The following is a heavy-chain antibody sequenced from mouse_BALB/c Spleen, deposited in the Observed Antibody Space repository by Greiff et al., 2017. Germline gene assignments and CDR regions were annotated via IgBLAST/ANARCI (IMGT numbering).Heavy chain of an antibody. CDR1: GYTFTSYW. J-gene: IGHJ4*01. Sequence: VQRVESGAELAKPGASVKMSCKASGYTFTSYWMHWVNQRPGQGLEWIGYINPSTGYTEYNQKFKDKATLTADKSSSTAYMQLSSLTSEDSAVYYCAAITTATGAMDYWGQGTSVTVSS. CDR2: INPSTGYT. V-gene: IGHV1-7*01. D-gene: IGHD1-2*01. CDR3: AAITTATGAMDY.